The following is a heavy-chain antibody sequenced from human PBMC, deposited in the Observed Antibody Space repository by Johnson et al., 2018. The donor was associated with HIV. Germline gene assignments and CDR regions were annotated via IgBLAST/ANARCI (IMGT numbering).Heavy chain of an antibody. V-gene: IGHV3-23*04. CDR1: GFTFSSYA. Sequence: VQLVESGGGLIQPGGSLRLSCAASGFTFSSYAMSWVRQAPGKGLEWVSAISGSGGSTYYADSVKGRFTISRDNSKNTLYLQMNSLRAEDTAVYYCARDDGGGGDAFDIWGQVTMVTVSS. D-gene: IGHD2-15*01. J-gene: IGHJ3*02. CDR3: ARDDGGGGDAFDI. CDR2: ISGSGGST.